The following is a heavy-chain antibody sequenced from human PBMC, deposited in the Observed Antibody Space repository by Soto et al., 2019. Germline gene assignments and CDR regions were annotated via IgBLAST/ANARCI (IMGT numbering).Heavy chain of an antibody. CDR3: ARDAGYCSGGSCQRGGMDV. Sequence: QSQTLSLTCAISGDSVSSNSAAWNWIRQSPSRGLEWLGRTYYRSKWYNDYAVSVKSRITINPDTSKNQFSLQLNSVTPEDTAVYYCARDAGYCSGGSCQRGGMDVWGQGTTVTVSS. D-gene: IGHD2-15*01. CDR1: GDSVSSNSAA. V-gene: IGHV6-1*01. CDR2: TYYRSKWYN. J-gene: IGHJ6*02.